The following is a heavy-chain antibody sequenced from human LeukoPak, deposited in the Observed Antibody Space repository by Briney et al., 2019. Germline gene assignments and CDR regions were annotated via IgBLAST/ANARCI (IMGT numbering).Heavy chain of an antibody. CDR2: IRGSDGIT. CDR3: AKRCVRGWSTDAFDF. V-gene: IGHV3-23*01. J-gene: IGHJ3*01. D-gene: IGHD6-19*01. CDR1: GFTFSSYA. Sequence: GGSLRLSCAASGFTFSSYAMSWVRQAPGKGLEWVSTIRGSDGITYYADSVKGRFTISRDNSKNTLYLQMNNLRAEDTAVYYCAKRCVRGWSTDAFDFWGQGTMVTVSS.